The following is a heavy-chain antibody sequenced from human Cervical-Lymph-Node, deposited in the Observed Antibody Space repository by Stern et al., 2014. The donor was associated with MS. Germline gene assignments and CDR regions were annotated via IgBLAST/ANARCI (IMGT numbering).Heavy chain of an antibody. D-gene: IGHD1-7*01. CDR1: GFPFSNYW. J-gene: IGHJ5*02. Sequence: VQLVESGGGLVQPGESLRLSCAVSGFPFSNYWMTWVRQAPGQGLEWVASIKTVGSEKAYVASVKGRFTISRDNAKNSLYLQMNSLRAEDTAVYYCARAVRELGTWGQGTLVTVSS. CDR3: ARAVRELGT. V-gene: IGHV3-7*01. CDR2: IKTVGSEK.